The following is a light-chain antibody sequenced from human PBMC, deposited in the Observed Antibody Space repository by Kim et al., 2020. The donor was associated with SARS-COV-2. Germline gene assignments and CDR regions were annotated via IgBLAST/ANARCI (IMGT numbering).Light chain of an antibody. CDR1: TCNSGEGYD. J-gene: IGLJ2*01. CDR3: QSYDTSLSVV. V-gene: IGLV1-40*01. Sequence: VTSAGTGTTCNSGEGYDVNWYHQLPETAPKLLIYGNSYRPSGVPDRFSGSKSGSSGSLAITGLQADDEADYYCQSYDTSLSVVFGGGTQLTVL. CDR2: GNS.